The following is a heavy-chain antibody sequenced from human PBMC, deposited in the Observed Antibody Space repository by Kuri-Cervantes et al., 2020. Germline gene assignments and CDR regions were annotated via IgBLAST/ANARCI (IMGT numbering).Heavy chain of an antibody. V-gene: IGHV3-9*01. CDR2: ISWNSGTI. Sequence: LSLTCAASGFTFSNAWMSWVRQAPGKGLEWVSGISWNSGTIGYADSVKGRFTISRDNAKNSLYLQMNSLRAEDTALYYCAKSYCSSTTCQAAHWGQGTLVTVSS. CDR3: AKSYCSSTTCQAAH. D-gene: IGHD2-2*01. J-gene: IGHJ4*02. CDR1: GFTFSNAW.